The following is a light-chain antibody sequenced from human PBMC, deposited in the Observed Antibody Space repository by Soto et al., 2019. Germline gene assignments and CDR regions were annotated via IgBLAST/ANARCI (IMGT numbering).Light chain of an antibody. Sequence: EVVLTQSPGTLSLSPGERATLSCRASQSVSSSYLAWYQQQPGQAPRLLIYGASNRATGIPDRFSGSGSGTDFTLTVSRLEPEDFAVYYCHQYGSSPGTFGQGTKLESK. CDR1: QSVSSSY. CDR3: HQYGSSPGT. CDR2: GAS. J-gene: IGKJ2*01. V-gene: IGKV3-20*01.